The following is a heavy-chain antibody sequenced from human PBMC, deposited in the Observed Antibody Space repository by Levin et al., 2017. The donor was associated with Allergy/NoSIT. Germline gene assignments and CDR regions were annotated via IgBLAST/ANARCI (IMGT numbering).Heavy chain of an antibody. J-gene: IGHJ4*02. CDR3: AIGDSGDSPADH. CDR2: IKRERSGGTS. Sequence: PGGSLRLSCTASGFSFSDYAMSWFRQAPGKGLEWVGFIKRERSGGTSEYAASVKGRFSISREDSTTIAYLQMNSLKTEDTAVYYCAIGDSGDSPADHWGQGTLVTVSS. CDR1: GFSFSDYA. V-gene: IGHV3-49*03. D-gene: IGHD2-21*01.